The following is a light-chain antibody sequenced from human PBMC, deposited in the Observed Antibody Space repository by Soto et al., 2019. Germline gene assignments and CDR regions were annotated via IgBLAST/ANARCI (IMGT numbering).Light chain of an antibody. CDR1: RNDVGSYDY. CDR3: SSYAGSYSLEV. V-gene: IGLV2-11*01. Sequence: QLVLTQPRSVSGSPGQSVTISCTGTRNDVGSYDYVSWYQQHPDKAPKLMIYDVRERPSGVPDRFSGSKSGNTASLTISGLQAEDEATYYCSSYAGSYSLEVFGGGTKLTVL. CDR2: DVR. J-gene: IGLJ2*01.